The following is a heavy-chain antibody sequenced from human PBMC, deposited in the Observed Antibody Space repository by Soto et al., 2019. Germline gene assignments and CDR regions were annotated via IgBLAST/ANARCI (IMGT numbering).Heavy chain of an antibody. Sequence: QVQLVESGGCVVQPGRSLRLSCAASGFTFSSYGMHWVRQAPGKGLEWVAVISYDGSNKYYADSVKGRFTISRDNSKNTLYLQMNSLRAEDTAVYYCAKDPYSSGWYGPSDYWGQGTLVTVSS. V-gene: IGHV3-30*18. CDR2: ISYDGSNK. CDR1: GFTFSSYG. J-gene: IGHJ4*02. D-gene: IGHD6-19*01. CDR3: AKDPYSSGWYGPSDY.